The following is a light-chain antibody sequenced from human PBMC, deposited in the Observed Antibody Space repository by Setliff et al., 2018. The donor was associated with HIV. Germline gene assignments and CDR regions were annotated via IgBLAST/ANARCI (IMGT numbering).Light chain of an antibody. J-gene: IGLJ2*01. CDR1: SSDVGSYDL. V-gene: IGLV2-23*02. CDR2: EVN. Sequence: QSALAQPASVSGSPGQSITISCTGTSSDVGSYDLVSWYQQHPGKAPKVMIYEVNKRPSGVSNRFSGSKSGNTASLTISGLQAEDEADYYCRSYAGASTLTLVFGGGTQLTVL. CDR3: RSYAGASTLTLV.